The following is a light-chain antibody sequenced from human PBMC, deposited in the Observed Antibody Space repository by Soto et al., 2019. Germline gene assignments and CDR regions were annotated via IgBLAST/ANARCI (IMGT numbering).Light chain of an antibody. V-gene: IGKV3-15*01. CDR2: GAS. Sequence: EIVMTQSPATLSVSPWERAALSCMASQNVRSNLAWYQQKPGQAPRLLIYGASTRATGVPARFSGSGSGTDFTLTISSLQPDDLATYYCQQYNGYKWTFGQGTKVDNK. CDR1: QNVRSN. J-gene: IGKJ1*01. CDR3: QQYNGYKWT.